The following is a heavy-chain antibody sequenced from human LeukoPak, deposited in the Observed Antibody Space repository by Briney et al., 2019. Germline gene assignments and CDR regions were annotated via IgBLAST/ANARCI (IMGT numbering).Heavy chain of an antibody. CDR2: IKQDGSEK. CDR3: ARDGSSGWHGAVDY. CDR1: GFTFSSYW. Sequence: GSLRLSCAASGFTFSSYWMSWVRQAPGKGLVWVANIKQDGSEKYYVDSVKGRFTISGDNAKNSLYLQMNSLRAEDTAVYYCARDGSSGWHGAVDYWGQGTLVTVSS. D-gene: IGHD6-19*01. J-gene: IGHJ4*02. V-gene: IGHV3-7*01.